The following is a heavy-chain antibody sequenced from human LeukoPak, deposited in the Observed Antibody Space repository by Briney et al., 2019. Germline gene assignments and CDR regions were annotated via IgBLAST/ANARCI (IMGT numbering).Heavy chain of an antibody. CDR1: RYTLTAHY. CDR3: ARGSVTTMVRGGITNSSDL. J-gene: IGHJ2*01. V-gene: IGHV1-2*02. D-gene: IGHD3-10*01. CDR2: IDPNSGGT. Sequence: ASVKVSCTASRYTLTAHYIHWVRQAPGQGLEWMGWIDPNSGGTNYAQKFLGSVTMTGDTSINTAFMELSRLRSDDTAIYYCARGSVTTMVRGGITNSSDLWGRGSLVTVSS.